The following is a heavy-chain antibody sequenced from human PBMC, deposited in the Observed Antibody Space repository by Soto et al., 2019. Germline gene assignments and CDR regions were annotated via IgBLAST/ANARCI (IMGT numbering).Heavy chain of an antibody. Sequence: ASVKVSCKASGYTFTSYAMHWVRQAPGQRLEWMGWINAGNGNTKYSQKFQGRVTITRDTSASTAYMELSSLRSEDTAVYYCARDRGYCSGGSCPRSRFDPWGQGTLVTVSS. CDR2: INAGNGNT. J-gene: IGHJ5*02. CDR3: ARDRGYCSGGSCPRSRFDP. D-gene: IGHD2-15*01. CDR1: GYTFTSYA. V-gene: IGHV1-3*01.